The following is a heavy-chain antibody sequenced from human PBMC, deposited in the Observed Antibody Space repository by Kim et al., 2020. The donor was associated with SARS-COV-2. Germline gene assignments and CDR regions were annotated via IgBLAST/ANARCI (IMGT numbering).Heavy chain of an antibody. CDR3: ASLGESVAGED. CDR1: GGSISSSSYY. J-gene: IGHJ4*02. V-gene: IGHV4-39*01. CDR2: IYYSGST. Sequence: SETLSLTCTVSGGSISSSSYYWGWIRQPPGKGLEWIGSIYYSGSTYYNPSLKSRVTISVDTSKNQFSLKLSSVTAADTAVYYCASLGESVAGEDWGQGTLVTVSS. D-gene: IGHD6-19*01.